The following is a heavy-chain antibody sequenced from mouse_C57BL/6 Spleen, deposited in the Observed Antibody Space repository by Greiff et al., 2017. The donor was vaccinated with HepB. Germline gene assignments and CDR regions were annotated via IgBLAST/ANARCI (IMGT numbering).Heavy chain of an antibody. V-gene: IGHV1-82*01. CDR1: GYAFSSSW. J-gene: IGHJ4*01. CDR2: IYPGDGDT. Sequence: VQLQQSGPELVKPGASVKISCKASGYAFSSSWMNWVKQRPGKGLEWIGRIYPGDGDTNYNGKFKGKATLTADKSSSTAYMQLSSLTSEDSAVSFCARSRGDGNYVGYYAMDDWGQGTSVTVSS. CDR3: ARSRGDGNYVGYYAMDD. D-gene: IGHD2-1*01.